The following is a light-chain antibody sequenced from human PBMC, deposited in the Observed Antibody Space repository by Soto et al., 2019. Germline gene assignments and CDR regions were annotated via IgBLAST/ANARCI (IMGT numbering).Light chain of an antibody. CDR1: SSDVGGYNY. Sequence: QSALTQPPSASGSPGQSVTISCTGTSSDVGGYNYISWYQQHPGKAPKLMIYEVNKRPSGVPDRFSGSKSGNTASLTVSGLQAEDEADYYCSSYPGSNNGYVSGTGTKVTVL. J-gene: IGLJ1*01. V-gene: IGLV2-8*01. CDR3: SSYPGSNNGYV. CDR2: EVN.